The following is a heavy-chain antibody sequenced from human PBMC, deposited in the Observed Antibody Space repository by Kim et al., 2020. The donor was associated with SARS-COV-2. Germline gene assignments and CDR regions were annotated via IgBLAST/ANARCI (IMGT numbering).Heavy chain of an antibody. D-gene: IGHD3-3*01. Sequence: ASVKVSCKASGYTFTSYYFHWVRQAPGQGLEWMGLINPNVGDTTYAQQFQGRLAMTRDTSTSTVFLEVSSLRSDDTAVYYCAVLSGCFCDFWRQGTHVTVSS. V-gene: IGHV1-46*01. J-gene: IGHJ4*02. CDR3: AVLSGCFCDF. CDR2: INPNVGDT. CDR1: GYTFTSYY.